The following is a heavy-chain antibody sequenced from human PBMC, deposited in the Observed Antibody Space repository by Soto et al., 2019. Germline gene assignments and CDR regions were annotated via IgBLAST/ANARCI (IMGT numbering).Heavy chain of an antibody. CDR3: AKAGGTMIVVVLPYLDY. Sequence: AGGSLRLSCAASGFTFSSYAMSWVRQAPGKGLEWVSAISGSGGSTYYADSVKGRFTISRDNSKSTLYLQMNSLRAEDTAVYYCAKAGGTMIVVVLPYLDYWGQGTPVTVSS. D-gene: IGHD3-22*01. V-gene: IGHV3-23*01. CDR1: GFTFSSYA. CDR2: ISGSGGST. J-gene: IGHJ4*02.